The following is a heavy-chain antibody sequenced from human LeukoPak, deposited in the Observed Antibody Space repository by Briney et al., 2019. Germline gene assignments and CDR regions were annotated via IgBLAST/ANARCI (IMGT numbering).Heavy chain of an antibody. CDR2: ISWNSGSI. CDR3: AKATYYDFWSGYPDY. Sequence: GGSLRLSCAASGFTFDDYAMHLVRQAPGKGLEWVSGISWNSGSIAYAGSVKGRFTISRDNAKNSLYLQMNSLRAEDTALYYCAKATYYDFWSGYPDYWGQGTLVTVSS. V-gene: IGHV3-9*01. CDR1: GFTFDDYA. J-gene: IGHJ4*02. D-gene: IGHD3-3*01.